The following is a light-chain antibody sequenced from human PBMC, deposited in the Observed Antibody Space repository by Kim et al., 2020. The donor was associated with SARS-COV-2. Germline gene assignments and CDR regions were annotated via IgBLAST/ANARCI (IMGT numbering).Light chain of an antibody. Sequence: ASVGDRVTITCRASQSISNWLAWYQQKPGKAPKLLIYKASSLESGAPSRFSGSGSGTEFTLTISSLQPDDFATYYCQHYNSYLRTFGQGTKVDIK. J-gene: IGKJ1*01. CDR3: QHYNSYLRT. CDR1: QSISNW. V-gene: IGKV1-5*03. CDR2: KAS.